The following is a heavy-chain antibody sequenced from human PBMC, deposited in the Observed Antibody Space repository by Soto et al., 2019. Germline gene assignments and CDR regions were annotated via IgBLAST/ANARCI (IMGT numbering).Heavy chain of an antibody. D-gene: IGHD4-17*01. Sequence: EVQLLESGRGLVQPGGSLRLSCAASGFTFNNFAMDWVRQAPGKGLEWVAGLSGSGSSTYYANSVKGRFIISRDNSKNTLYLQMHSLRAEDTAIYYCAKDRFNGDYASYFDSWGQGTLVTVSS. CDR1: GFTFNNFA. CDR3: AKDRFNGDYASYFDS. V-gene: IGHV3-23*01. CDR2: LSGSGSST. J-gene: IGHJ4*02.